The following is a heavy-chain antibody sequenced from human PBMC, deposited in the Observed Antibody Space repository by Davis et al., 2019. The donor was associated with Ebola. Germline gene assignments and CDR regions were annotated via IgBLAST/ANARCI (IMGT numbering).Heavy chain of an antibody. CDR2: IVVGSGNT. CDR1: GFTFTSSA. V-gene: IGHV1-58*01. J-gene: IGHJ4*02. CDR3: AAGWWNDGGAQDY. D-gene: IGHD1-1*01. Sequence: SVKVSCKASGFTFTSSAVQWVRQARGQRLEWIGWIVVGSGNTNYAQKFQERVTITRDMSTSTAYMELSSLRSEDTAVYYCAAGWWNDGGAQDYWGQGTLVTVSS.